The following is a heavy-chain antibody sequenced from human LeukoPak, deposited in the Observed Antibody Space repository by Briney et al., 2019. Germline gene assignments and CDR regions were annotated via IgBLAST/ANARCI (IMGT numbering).Heavy chain of an antibody. J-gene: IGHJ4*02. CDR3: ARENPSGYYNRPIDY. CDR2: INHSGST. V-gene: IGHV4-34*01. CDR1: GGSFSGYY. Sequence: SETLSLTCAVYGGSFSGYYWSWIRQLPGKGLEWIGEINHSGSTNYNPSLKSRVTISVDTSKNQFSLKLSSVTAADTAIYYCARENPSGYYNRPIDYWGQGTLVTVSS. D-gene: IGHD3-22*01.